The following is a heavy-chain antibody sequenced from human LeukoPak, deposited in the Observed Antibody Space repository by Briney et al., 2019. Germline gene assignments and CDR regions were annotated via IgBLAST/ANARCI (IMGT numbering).Heavy chain of an antibody. V-gene: IGHV4-4*02. J-gene: IGHJ4*02. CDR1: GGSISSSNW. Sequence: PSETLSLTCTVSGGSISSSNWYSWVRQPPGKGLEWIGEIYHSGSTNYNPSLKSRVTISVDRSKNQFSLKLSSVTAADTAVYYCARGGLDDYGDSRPFDYWGQGTLVTVSS. D-gene: IGHD4-17*01. CDR3: ARGGLDDYGDSRPFDY. CDR2: IYHSGST.